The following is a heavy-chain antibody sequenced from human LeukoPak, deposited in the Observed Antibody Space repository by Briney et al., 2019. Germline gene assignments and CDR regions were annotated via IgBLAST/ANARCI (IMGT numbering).Heavy chain of an antibody. CDR1: GFTFSSYS. D-gene: IGHD3-10*01. Sequence: PGGSLRLSCAASGFTFSSYSMNWVRQAPGKGLEWVSSISSSSSYIYYADSVKGRFTISRDNAKNSLYLQMNSLRAEDTAVYYCAREFRITMVRGVIPWGQGTLVTVSS. CDR3: AREFRITMVRGVIP. V-gene: IGHV3-21*01. CDR2: ISSSSSYI. J-gene: IGHJ5*02.